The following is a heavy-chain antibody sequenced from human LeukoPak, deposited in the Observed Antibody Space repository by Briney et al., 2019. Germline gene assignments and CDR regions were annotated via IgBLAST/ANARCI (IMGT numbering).Heavy chain of an antibody. CDR3: ARGGATRGRFEN. D-gene: IGHD1-26*01. Sequence: GGSLRLSCAASGFPFNVQTMSWVRQAPEKGLDWVASMREDGREIYYVDSAKGRFTISRDNPKNSLYLQMNFLRAEDTAVYYCARGGATRGRFENWGQGTLVTVSS. CDR1: GFPFNVQT. J-gene: IGHJ4*02. V-gene: IGHV3-7*01. CDR2: MREDGREI.